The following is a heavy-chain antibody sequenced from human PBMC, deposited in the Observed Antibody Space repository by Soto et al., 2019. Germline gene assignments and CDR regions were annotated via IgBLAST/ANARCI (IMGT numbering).Heavy chain of an antibody. Sequence: EVQLVESGGDLVQPGGSLRLSCAASGFTFSSYWMSWVRQAPGKGLEWVANIREDGDEKYYVDSVRGRFSISRDNAENSLSLQMNSLRAEDTAVYYCARTKGAVAFDIWGQGTMVTVSS. CDR3: ARTKGAVAFDI. J-gene: IGHJ3*02. D-gene: IGHD3-16*01. CDR2: IREDGDEK. CDR1: GFTFSSYW. V-gene: IGHV3-7*01.